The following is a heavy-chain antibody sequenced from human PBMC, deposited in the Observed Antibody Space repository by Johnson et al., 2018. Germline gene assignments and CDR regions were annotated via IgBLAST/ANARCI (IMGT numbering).Heavy chain of an antibody. Sequence: EVQLVESGGGLVQPVGSLRLSCAASGFTFSSFWMHWVRQAPGKGLVWVSRITSDGSTTTYADSVKGRFTVSGDNAKNTLYLQMNSLRAEDTAVYYCARAAKYSYGLVWGKGTTVTVSS. CDR2: ITSDGSTT. J-gene: IGHJ6*04. CDR3: ARAAKYSYGLV. V-gene: IGHV3-74*02. CDR1: GFTFSSFW. D-gene: IGHD5-18*01.